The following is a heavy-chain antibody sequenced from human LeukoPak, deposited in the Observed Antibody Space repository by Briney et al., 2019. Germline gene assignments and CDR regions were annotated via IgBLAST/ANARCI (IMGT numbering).Heavy chain of an antibody. Sequence: PSETLSLTCTVSGGSVSSGSYYWSWIRQPPGTGLEWIGYIYYSGSTNYNPSLKSRVTISVDTSKNQFSLKLSSVTAADTAVYYCARGTVVVVAATYYYYYGMDVWGQGTTVTVSS. D-gene: IGHD2-15*01. V-gene: IGHV4-61*01. CDR1: GGSVSSGSYY. CDR3: ARGTVVVVAATYYYYYGMDV. J-gene: IGHJ6*02. CDR2: IYYSGST.